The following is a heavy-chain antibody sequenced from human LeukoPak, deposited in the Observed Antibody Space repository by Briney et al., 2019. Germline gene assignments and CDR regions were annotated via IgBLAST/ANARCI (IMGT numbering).Heavy chain of an antibody. CDR1: GGSISSSSYY. CDR2: IYYSGST. D-gene: IGHD3-16*02. Sequence: SETLSLTCTVSGGSISSSSYYWGWIRQPPGKGLEWVGSIYYSGSTYYNPSLKSRVTISVDTSKNQFSLKLSSVTAADTAVYYCARHGRDYVWGSYRQTDAFDIWDQGTMVTVS. J-gene: IGHJ3*02. V-gene: IGHV4-39*01. CDR3: ARHGRDYVWGSYRQTDAFDI.